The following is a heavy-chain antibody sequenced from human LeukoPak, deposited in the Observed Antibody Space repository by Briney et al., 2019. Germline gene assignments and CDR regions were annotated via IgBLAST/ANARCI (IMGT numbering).Heavy chain of an antibody. Sequence: GGSLRLSCAASGFTFNSYGMSWVRQAPGKGLEWVSGISSSGTYYRNSVKGRFTMSRDNSKNTMYLQMNSLRAEDTAVYYCAKNLATDLLPFDYWGQGALVTVSS. CDR1: GFTFNSYG. CDR3: AKNLATDLLPFDY. D-gene: IGHD1-26*01. J-gene: IGHJ4*02. CDR2: ISSSGT. V-gene: IGHV3-23*01.